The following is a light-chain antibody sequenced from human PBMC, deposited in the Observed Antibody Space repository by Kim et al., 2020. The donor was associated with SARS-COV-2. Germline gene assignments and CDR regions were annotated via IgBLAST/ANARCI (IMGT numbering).Light chain of an antibody. CDR2: GAS. CDR3: QQNNNWPLT. J-gene: IGKJ4*01. V-gene: IGKV3-15*01. CDR1: QSVRSN. Sequence: SVSPGERATLSCRASQSVRSNLAWYQLKPGQPPRLLIYGASTRATGIPARFSGSGSGTEFTPTISSLQSEDLAFYYCQQNNNWPLTFGGGTKVDIK.